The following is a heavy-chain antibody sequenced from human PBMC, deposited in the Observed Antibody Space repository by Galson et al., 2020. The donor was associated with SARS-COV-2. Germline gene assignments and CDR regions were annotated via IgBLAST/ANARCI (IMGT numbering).Heavy chain of an antibody. D-gene: IGHD6-13*01. J-gene: IGHJ4*02. Sequence: SETLSLTCIVSGTSINSGGYYWSWIRQPAGKGLEWISRIHTNAGTNYNPSPKSAVTISVDTSKNQFSLKLSSVTAADPAVDYCATGYAGREAAGTALGYWGQGTLVTVSS. CDR1: GTSINSGGYY. CDR3: ATGYAGREAAGTALGY. V-gene: IGHV4-61*02. CDR2: IHTNAGT.